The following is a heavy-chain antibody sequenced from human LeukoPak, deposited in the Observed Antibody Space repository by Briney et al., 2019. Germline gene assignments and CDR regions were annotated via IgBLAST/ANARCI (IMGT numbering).Heavy chain of an antibody. V-gene: IGHV1-69*04. CDR1: GGSFSSYA. D-gene: IGHD4-17*01. J-gene: IGHJ5*02. CDR3: AREDYGDYEVNWFDP. Sequence: ASVKVSCKASGGSFSSYAISWVRQSPGQGLEWLGRIIPILGIANYPQKFQGRVTITADKSTSTAYMELSSLRSEDTAVYYCAREDYGDYEVNWFDPWGQGTLVTVSS. CDR2: IIPILGIA.